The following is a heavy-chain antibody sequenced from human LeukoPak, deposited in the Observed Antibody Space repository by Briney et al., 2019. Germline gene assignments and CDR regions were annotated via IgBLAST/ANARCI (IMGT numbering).Heavy chain of an antibody. CDR2: INSDGSST. Sequence: PGGSLRLSCAASGFTFSSYWMHWVRQAPGKGLVWVSRINSDGSSTSYADSVKGRFTISRDNAKNTLYLQMNSLRAEDTAVYYCARVMDPRNDYGDSSFGYWGQGTLVTVSS. D-gene: IGHD4-17*01. CDR3: ARVMDPRNDYGDSSFGY. J-gene: IGHJ4*02. CDR1: GFTFSSYW. V-gene: IGHV3-74*01.